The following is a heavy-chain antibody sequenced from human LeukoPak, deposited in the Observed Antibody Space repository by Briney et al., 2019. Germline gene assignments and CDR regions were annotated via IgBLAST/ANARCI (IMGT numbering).Heavy chain of an antibody. CDR3: ASDITPHG. J-gene: IGHJ4*02. CDR1: GGTFSSYA. D-gene: IGHD3-10*01. CDR2: ISAYNGNT. Sequence: EASVKVSCKASGGTFSSYAISWVRQAPGQGLEWMGWISAYNGNTNYAQKLQGRVTMTTDTSTSTAYMELRSLRSDDTAVYYCASDITPHGWGQGTLVTVSS. V-gene: IGHV1-18*01.